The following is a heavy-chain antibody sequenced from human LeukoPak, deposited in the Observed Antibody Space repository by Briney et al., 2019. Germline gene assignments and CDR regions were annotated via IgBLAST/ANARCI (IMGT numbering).Heavy chain of an antibody. CDR1: GFTLRSYA. Sequence: GGSLRLSCAASGFTLRSYAMSWVRQAPGKGREWVSAISGSGGSTYYADSVKGRFTISRDNSKNTLYLQMNSLRAEDTAVYYCAKGIYYMDVWGKGTTVTVSS. CDR3: AKGIYYMDV. V-gene: IGHV3-23*01. J-gene: IGHJ6*03. CDR2: ISGSGGST.